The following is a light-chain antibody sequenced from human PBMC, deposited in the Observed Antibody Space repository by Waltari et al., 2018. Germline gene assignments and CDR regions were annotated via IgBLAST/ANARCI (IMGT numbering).Light chain of an antibody. V-gene: IGKV1-5*03. CDR3: QQYDSYSAT. Sequence: DIQMTQSPSTLSASVGDRCTITCRASQSISSWLAWNQQKPGKAPKLLIYKASSLESGVPSRFSGSGSGTEFTLTITSLQPDDFATYYCQQYDSYSATFGQGTKVEI. CDR2: KAS. CDR1: QSISSW. J-gene: IGKJ1*01.